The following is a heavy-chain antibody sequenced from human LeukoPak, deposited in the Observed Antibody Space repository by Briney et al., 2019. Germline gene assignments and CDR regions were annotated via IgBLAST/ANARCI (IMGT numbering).Heavy chain of an antibody. V-gene: IGHV3-30-3*01. CDR2: ISYDGSNE. CDR1: GFTFSSYA. Sequence: PGRSLRLSCAASGFTFSSYAMHWVRQAPGKGLEWVAVISYDGSNEYYADSVKGRFTISRDNSKKKLYLQMNSLRTEDTGVYSCARGGGTTVSQEGYYFDDWGQRSLVTVS. D-gene: IGHD4-17*01. J-gene: IGHJ4*02. CDR3: ARGGGTTVSQEGYYFDD.